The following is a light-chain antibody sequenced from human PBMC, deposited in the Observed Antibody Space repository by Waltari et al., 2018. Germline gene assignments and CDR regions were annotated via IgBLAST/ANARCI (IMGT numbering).Light chain of an antibody. CDR3: QQYYTSPRLT. CDR1: QSVSSSY. CDR2: GAS. Sequence: EIVLTQSPGTLSLSPGERATLSCRASQSVSSSYLAWYQQKPGQAPRLLLYGASSRATGIQDRFSGSGSGPDFTLTISRLEPEDFAVYYCQQYYTSPRLTFGPGTKVDIK. J-gene: IGKJ3*01. V-gene: IGKV3-20*01.